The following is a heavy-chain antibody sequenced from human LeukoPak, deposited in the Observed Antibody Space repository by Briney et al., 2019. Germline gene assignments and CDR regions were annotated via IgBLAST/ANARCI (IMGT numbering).Heavy chain of an antibody. J-gene: IGHJ4*02. D-gene: IGHD5-18*01. V-gene: IGHV3-66*01. CDR2: IYSGGDT. Sequence: GGSLRLSCAVSGFTVSSNYMTWVRQAPGKGLEWVSLIYSGGDTYYTDSVKGRFTIPRDNSKNTLSLQMNSLRAEDTAVYYCARAGGYSYGPIDYWGQGTLVTVSS. CDR1: GFTVSSNY. CDR3: ARAGGYSYGPIDY.